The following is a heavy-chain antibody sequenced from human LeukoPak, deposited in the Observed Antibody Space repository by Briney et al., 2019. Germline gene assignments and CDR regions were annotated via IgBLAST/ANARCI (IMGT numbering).Heavy chain of an antibody. J-gene: IGHJ6*03. CDR1: GGTFSSYA. Sequence: SVKVSCKASGGTFSSYAISWVRQAPGQGLEWMGGIIPIFGTANYAQKFQGRVTITADESTSTAYMELSSLRSEDTAVYYCARDGGTSGSYYYYYYYMDVWGKGTTVTISS. CDR2: IIPIFGTA. V-gene: IGHV1-69*13. CDR3: ARDGGTSGSYYYYYYYMDV. D-gene: IGHD1-26*01.